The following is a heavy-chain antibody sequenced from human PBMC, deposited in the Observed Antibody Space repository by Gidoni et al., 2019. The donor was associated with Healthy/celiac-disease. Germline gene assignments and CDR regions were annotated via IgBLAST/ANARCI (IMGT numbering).Heavy chain of an antibody. D-gene: IGHD6-13*01. CDR2: ISWDGGST. J-gene: IGHJ6*02. CDR3: AKDRASPYSIMGYYGMDV. CDR1: GFTCDDYT. Sequence: EVQLVESGGVVVQPGGSLRLSCSASGFTCDDYTLHWVRQAPGKGLEWVSLISWDGGSTYYADSVKGRFTNSRDNSKNSLYLQMNSLRTEDTALYYCAKDRASPYSIMGYYGMDVWGQGTTVTVSS. V-gene: IGHV3-43*01.